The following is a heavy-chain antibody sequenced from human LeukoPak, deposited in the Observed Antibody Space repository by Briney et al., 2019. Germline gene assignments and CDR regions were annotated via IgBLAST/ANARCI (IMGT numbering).Heavy chain of an antibody. CDR2: IIPLPGMA. J-gene: IGHJ4*02. CDR1: GGTFSFYA. D-gene: IGHD3-10*01. Sequence: GASVKVSCKASGGTFSFYAINWVRQAPGQGLEWMGRIIPLPGMANYAQKFQGRVTITADSSTSTAYMEVSSLRSEDTAVYYCARAVVVARGLMAYFDYWGQGTLVTVSS. CDR3: ARAVVVARGLMAYFDY. V-gene: IGHV1-69*04.